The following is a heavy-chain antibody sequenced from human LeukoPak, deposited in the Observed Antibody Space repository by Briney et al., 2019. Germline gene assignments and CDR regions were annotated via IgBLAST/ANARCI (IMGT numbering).Heavy chain of an antibody. V-gene: IGHV1-8*01. CDR1: GYTFTSHD. D-gene: IGHD5-12*01. Sequence: ASVTVSCKASGYTFTSHDINWVRQATGQGLEWMGWMSPNSGDTGYAQKFQGRVTMTSDSSISTAYMELSSLRSEDTAVYYCARDLYSGYENEYWITGFDYWGQGTLVTVSS. CDR2: MSPNSGDT. J-gene: IGHJ4*02. CDR3: ARDLYSGYENEYWITGFDY.